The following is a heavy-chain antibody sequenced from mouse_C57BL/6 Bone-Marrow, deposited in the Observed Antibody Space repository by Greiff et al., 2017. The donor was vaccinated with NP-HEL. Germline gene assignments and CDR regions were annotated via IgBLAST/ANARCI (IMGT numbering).Heavy chain of an antibody. CDR1: GYTFTDYY. CDR3: ARWLRREGPFDY. Sequence: EVKLQQSGPVLVKPGASVKMSCKASGYTFTDYYMNWVKQSHGESLEWIGVINPYNGGTSYNQKFKGKATLTVDKSSSTAYMELNSLTSEDSAVYYCARWLRREGPFDYWGQGTTLTVSS. D-gene: IGHD2-2*01. CDR2: INPYNGGT. J-gene: IGHJ2*01. V-gene: IGHV1-19*01.